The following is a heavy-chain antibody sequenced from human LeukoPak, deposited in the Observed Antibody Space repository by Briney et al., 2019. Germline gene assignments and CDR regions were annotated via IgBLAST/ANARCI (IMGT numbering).Heavy chain of an antibody. CDR1: GGSFSRYY. V-gene: IGHV4-34*01. CDR3: ARGATISETGYFDF. J-gene: IGHJ4*03. CDR2: IDHRGDT. Sequence: PSETLSFTCAVYGGSFSRYYWSWIRQSPGKGPEWIGEIDHRGDTNYNPYVKSRVTISVDTSKNQFSLKVRSLSAADTAVYYCARGATISETGYFDFWGQGTLVTVSS. D-gene: IGHD5-24*01.